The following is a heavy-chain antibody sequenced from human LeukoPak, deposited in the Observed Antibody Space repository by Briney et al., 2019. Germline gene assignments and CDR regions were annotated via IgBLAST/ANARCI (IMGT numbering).Heavy chain of an antibody. J-gene: IGHJ4*02. D-gene: IGHD2-8*01. V-gene: IGHV3-64D*06. Sequence: PGGSLRLSCSASGFTFSAYFMHWVRQAPGKGLEYVSSISSNEYDTYYADSVKGRFTISRDSSKSTLFLQMSSLRAEDTAVYYCVKDLNGTWSFDYWGQGTLVTVSS. CDR1: GFTFSAYF. CDR2: ISSNEYDT. CDR3: VKDLNGTWSFDY.